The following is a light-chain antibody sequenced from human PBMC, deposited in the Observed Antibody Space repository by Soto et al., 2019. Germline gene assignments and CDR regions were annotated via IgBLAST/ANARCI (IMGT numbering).Light chain of an antibody. J-gene: IGKJ5*01. CDR2: DAS. Sequence: EIVLTQSPATLSLSPGESATLSCRASQSVSSYLAWYQQNPGQAPRLLIYDASNRATGIPARFSGSGGGTEYTLTISSLEPEDFSVYYCKQYNSRPPITFGQAIRRE. V-gene: IGKV3-11*01. CDR1: QSVSSY. CDR3: KQYNSRPPIT.